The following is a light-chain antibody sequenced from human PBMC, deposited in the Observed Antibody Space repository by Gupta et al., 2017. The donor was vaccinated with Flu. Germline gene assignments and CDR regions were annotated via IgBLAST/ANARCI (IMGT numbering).Light chain of an antibody. CDR1: QSVFYSIDNKNY. CDR3: QQYLHLPRP. CDR2: LAS. V-gene: IGKV4-1*01. Sequence: DVVMTQSPDSLAVSLGEKATINCQSSQSVFYSIDNKNYLAWHQQRPGQPPKLLLCLASTRESGVPDRFSGSGSGTDFSLTISGLQAEDVAVYYCQQYLHLPRPFGQGTTVEIK. J-gene: IGKJ1*01.